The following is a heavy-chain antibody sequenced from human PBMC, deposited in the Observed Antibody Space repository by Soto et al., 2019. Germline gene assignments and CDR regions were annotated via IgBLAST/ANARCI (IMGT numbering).Heavy chain of an antibody. CDR3: ARGAPGPIPNSYVAF. CDR2: IYFSGTA. Sequence: LQLQESGPGLVKPSETLSLTCSVSGASINNTSYYWGWIRQSPGKGLEWLGNIYFSGTAYSTPSLRSRITMSVDTSKNQFSPQLNSMTAADTGVYYCARGAPGPIPNSYVAFWGQGTLVTVTS. CDR1: GASINNTSYY. V-gene: IGHV4-39*01. J-gene: IGHJ4*02. D-gene: IGHD3-16*01.